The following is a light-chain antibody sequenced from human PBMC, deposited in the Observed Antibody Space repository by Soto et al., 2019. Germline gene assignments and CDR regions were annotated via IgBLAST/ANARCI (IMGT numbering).Light chain of an antibody. CDR2: GAS. CDR1: QSVSNN. CDR3: QQYNNWWT. V-gene: IGKV3-15*01. J-gene: IGKJ1*01. Sequence: EIVMTQSPAPLSVSPGERATLSCRASQSVSNNLAWYQKKPGQAPRLLIDGASTRATGIPARFSGSGSGTDLHLTISSLQSDDFAFYYCQQYNNWWTFGQGTRVDIK.